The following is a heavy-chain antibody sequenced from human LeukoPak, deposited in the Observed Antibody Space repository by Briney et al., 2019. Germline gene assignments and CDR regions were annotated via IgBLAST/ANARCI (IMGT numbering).Heavy chain of an antibody. CDR2: ISSSGSVI. CDR1: GFTFSSSN. V-gene: IGHV3-48*02. D-gene: IGHD1-26*01. CDR3: ARDGATTGFFDY. J-gene: IGHJ4*02. Sequence: GGSLRLSCAASGFTFSSSNMNWGRQAPGKGLEWVSYISSSGSVIYYADSVKGRFTISRDNANNSLYLQMNSLTDEDTAVYYCARDGATTGFFDYWGQGNLVTVSS.